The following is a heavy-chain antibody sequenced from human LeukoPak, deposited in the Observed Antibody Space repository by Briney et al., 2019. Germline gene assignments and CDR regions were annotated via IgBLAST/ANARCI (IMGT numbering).Heavy chain of an antibody. J-gene: IGHJ3*02. CDR2: INYSGST. D-gene: IGHD1-26*01. Sequence: SETLSLTCTVSGGSISSSSYYWGWIRQPRGKGLEWIGSINYSGSTYYNPSLKSRITISVAASKNQFSLKLSSVTAADTAVYFCASPNGTVGAYSAFDIWGQGTMVTVSS. V-gene: IGHV4-39*01. CDR3: ASPNGTVGAYSAFDI. CDR1: GGSISSSSYY.